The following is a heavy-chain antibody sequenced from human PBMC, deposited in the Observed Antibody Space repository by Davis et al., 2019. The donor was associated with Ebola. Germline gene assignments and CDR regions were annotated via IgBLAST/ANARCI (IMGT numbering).Heavy chain of an antibody. V-gene: IGHV4-59*12. CDR1: GGSISSYY. D-gene: IGHD6-19*01. CDR2: IYYSGST. Sequence: MPSETLSLTCTVSGGSISSYYWSWIRQPPGKGLEWIGYIYYSGSTNYNPSLKSRVTISVDKSKNQFSLKLSSVTAADTAVYYCARDEWLVRGNFDYWGQGTLVTVSS. CDR3: ARDEWLVRGNFDY. J-gene: IGHJ4*02.